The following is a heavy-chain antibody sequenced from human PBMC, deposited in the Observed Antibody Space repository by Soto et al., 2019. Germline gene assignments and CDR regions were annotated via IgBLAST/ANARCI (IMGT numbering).Heavy chain of an antibody. Sequence: XATLELPCTVSGGSISSSSYYWGWIRQPPGKGLEWIGSIYYSGSTYYNPSLKSRVTISVDTSKNQFSLKLSSVTAADTAVYYCARQYYDFWRGYYSSLNYYYYYGMDVWGQGTTVTVSS. CDR1: GGSISSSSYY. CDR2: IYYSGST. D-gene: IGHD3-3*01. J-gene: IGHJ6*02. V-gene: IGHV4-39*01. CDR3: ARQYYDFWRGYYSSLNYYYYYGMDV.